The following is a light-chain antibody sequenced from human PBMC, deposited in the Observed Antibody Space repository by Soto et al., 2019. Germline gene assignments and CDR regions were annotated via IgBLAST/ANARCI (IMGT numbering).Light chain of an antibody. CDR1: QSLVNKDENTY. CDR3: MQAKQSPWT. J-gene: IGKJ1*01. Sequence: DIVVTQTPLSSPVALGQAASISCRSSQSLVNKDENTYLSWFHQRPGQPPRLLIYKVSVRFSGVPDRFSGSGAGTDFTLTISRVETEDVGVYYCMQAKQSPWTFGQGTKVEIK. V-gene: IGKV2-24*01. CDR2: KVS.